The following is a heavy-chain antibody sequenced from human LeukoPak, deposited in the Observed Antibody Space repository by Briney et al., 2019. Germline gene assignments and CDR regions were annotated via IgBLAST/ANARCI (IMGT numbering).Heavy chain of an antibody. J-gene: IGHJ5*01. CDR3: AREGGRQWLVSGALDS. CDR2: IYHGSA. Sequence: SETLSLTCTVSDDSVSSSRYYWTRMRQPPGKGLEWIGYIYHGSATYNPSLESRVTLSMDTSKNQYSMKMTSVTAADTAVYYCAREGGRQWLVSGALDSWGQGTLVTVSS. D-gene: IGHD6-19*01. V-gene: IGHV4-61*01. CDR1: DDSVSSSRYY.